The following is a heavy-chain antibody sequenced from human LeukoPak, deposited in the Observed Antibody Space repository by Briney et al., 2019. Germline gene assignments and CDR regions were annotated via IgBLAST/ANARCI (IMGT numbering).Heavy chain of an antibody. Sequence: GGSLRLPCAASGFTFSNYWMHWVRQVPGKGLVWVSRINDDGSATFYADSVKGRFTISRDNAKNTLFLQINSLRAEDTAVYYCAREILAPGKTHDYWGQGTLVTVSS. CDR2: INDDGSAT. V-gene: IGHV3-74*01. CDR3: AREILAPGKTHDY. J-gene: IGHJ4*02. CDR1: GFTFSNYW.